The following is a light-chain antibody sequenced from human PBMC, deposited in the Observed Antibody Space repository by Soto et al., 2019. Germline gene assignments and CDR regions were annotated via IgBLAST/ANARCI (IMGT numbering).Light chain of an antibody. CDR2: QVT. CDR1: SXDLAIYNY. V-gene: IGLV2-14*01. CDR3: SSYTDSSNYV. Sequence: QSVLTQPASVSGSPGQSITISCTGTSXDLAIYNYVSWYQQQPGKAPKLMIYQVTNRPSGVSNRFSGSRSGNTASLTISGLQAEDEADYYCSSYTDSSNYVFETGTKVTVL. J-gene: IGLJ1*01.